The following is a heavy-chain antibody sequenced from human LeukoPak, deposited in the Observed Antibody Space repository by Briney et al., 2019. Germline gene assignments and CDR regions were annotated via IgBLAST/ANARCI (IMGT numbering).Heavy chain of an antibody. J-gene: IGHJ4*02. Sequence: GAAVKVSCKASGYTFTGYYMHWVRQAPGQGLEWMGWINPNSGGTNYAQKFQGRVTMTRDTSISTAYMELSRLRSDDTAVYYCANFGSGWSGGYYFDYWGQGTLVTVSS. D-gene: IGHD6-19*01. CDR1: GYTFTGYY. V-gene: IGHV1-2*02. CDR2: INPNSGGT. CDR3: ANFGSGWSGGYYFDY.